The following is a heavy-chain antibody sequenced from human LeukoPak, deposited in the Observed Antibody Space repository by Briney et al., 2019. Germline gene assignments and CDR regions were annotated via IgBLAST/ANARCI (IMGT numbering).Heavy chain of an antibody. D-gene: IGHD4-23*01. CDR2: IIPIFGTA. CDR1: GGTFSSYA. V-gene: IGHV1-69*05. Sequence: ASVKVSCKASGGTFSSYAISWVRQAPGQGLEWMGGIIPIFGTANYAQKLQGRVTMTTDTSTSTAYMELRSLRSDDTAVYYCARDWTTVAVYFDYWGQGTLVTVSS. J-gene: IGHJ4*02. CDR3: ARDWTTVAVYFDY.